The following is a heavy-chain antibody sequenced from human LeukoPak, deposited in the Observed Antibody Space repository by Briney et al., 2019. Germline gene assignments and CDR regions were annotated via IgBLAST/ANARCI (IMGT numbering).Heavy chain of an antibody. J-gene: IGHJ5*02. V-gene: IGHV1-18*01. D-gene: IGHD3-10*01. Sequence: EASVKVSCKASGYTFTSYGISWVRQAPGQGLEWMGWISAYNGNTNYAQKLQGRVTMTTDTSTSTAYMELRSLRSDDTAVYYCARSYGSGSLNWFDPWGQGTLVTVSS. CDR1: GYTFTSYG. CDR2: ISAYNGNT. CDR3: ARSYGSGSLNWFDP.